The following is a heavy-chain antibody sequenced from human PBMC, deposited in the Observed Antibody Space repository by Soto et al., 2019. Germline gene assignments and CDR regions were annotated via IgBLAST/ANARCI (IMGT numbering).Heavy chain of an antibody. CDR2: LDAEDGET. J-gene: IGHJ4*02. Sequence: GASVNVSCKVSGYSLRDLAIHWVRQAPGKGLEWMGGLDAEDGETIYAQKLQGRGTMTEDTSTDTAYMELSSLTSEDTAMYYCATLPRTIERTPAAIWSFDSWGQGTLVTVAS. D-gene: IGHD2-2*01. V-gene: IGHV1-24*01. CDR1: GYSLRDLA. CDR3: ATLPRTIERTPAAIWSFDS.